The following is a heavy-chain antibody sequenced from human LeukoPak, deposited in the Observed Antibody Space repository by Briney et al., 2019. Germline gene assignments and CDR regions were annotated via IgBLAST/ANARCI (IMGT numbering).Heavy chain of an antibody. D-gene: IGHD1-26*01. J-gene: IGHJ4*02. Sequence: SETLSLTCSVSGGSISGYYWSWIRQPAGKGLEWIGRIYTSGSTNYNPSLKSRVTMSVDTSKNQFSLKLSYVTAADTAVYYCARVIGSYSSYFDYWGQGTLVTVSS. V-gene: IGHV4-4*07. CDR3: ARVIGSYSSYFDY. CDR1: GGSISGYY. CDR2: IYTSGST.